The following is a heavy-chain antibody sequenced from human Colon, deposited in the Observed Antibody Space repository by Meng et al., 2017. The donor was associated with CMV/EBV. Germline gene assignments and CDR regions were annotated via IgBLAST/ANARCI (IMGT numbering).Heavy chain of an antibody. CDR3: ARNADGSSWSYFDY. CDR1: GGSISSYY. J-gene: IGHJ4*02. V-gene: IGHV4-59*01. D-gene: IGHD6-13*01. CDR2: IYYSGST. Sequence: SETLSLTCTVSGGSISSYYWSWIRQPPGKGLEWIGYIYYSGSTDYNPSLKSRVTILVDTSKNQFSLKLNSVTAADTAVYYCARNADGSSWSYFDYWGQGTLVTAPQ.